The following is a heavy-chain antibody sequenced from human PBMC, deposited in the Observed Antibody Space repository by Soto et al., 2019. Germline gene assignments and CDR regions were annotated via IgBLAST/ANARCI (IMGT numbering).Heavy chain of an antibody. CDR2: IYSGGST. CDR3: ARDMSGYCSGGSCHPTGYYYYMDV. V-gene: IGHV3-66*01. D-gene: IGHD2-15*01. CDR1: GFTVSSNY. Sequence: EVQLVESGGGLVQPGGSLRLSCAASGFTVSSNYMSWVRQAPGKGLEWVSVIYSGGSTYYADSVKGRFTISRDNSKNTLYLQMNSLRAEDTAVYYCARDMSGYCSGGSCHPTGYYYYMDVWGKGTTVTVSS. J-gene: IGHJ6*03.